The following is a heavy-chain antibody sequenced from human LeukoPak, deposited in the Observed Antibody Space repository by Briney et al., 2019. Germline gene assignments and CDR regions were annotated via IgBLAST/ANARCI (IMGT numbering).Heavy chain of an antibody. CDR2: INPSGGST. Sequence: ASVKVSCKASGYTFTSYYMHWVRQAPGQGLEWMGLINPSGGSTSYAQKFQGRVTMTRDMSTSTVYMELSSLRSEDTAVYYCARARGCSSTSCYTDRTSIAARPFFPNYYYYMDVWGKGTTVTVSS. V-gene: IGHV1-46*01. D-gene: IGHD2-2*01. J-gene: IGHJ6*03. CDR1: GYTFTSYY. CDR3: ARARGCSSTSCYTDRTSIAARPFFPNYYYYMDV.